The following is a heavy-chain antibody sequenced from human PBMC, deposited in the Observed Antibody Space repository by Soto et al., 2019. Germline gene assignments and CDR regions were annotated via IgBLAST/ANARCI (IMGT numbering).Heavy chain of an antibody. V-gene: IGHV4-59*01. Sequence: PSETLSLTCTVSGGSISSYYWSWIRQPPGKGLEWIGYIYYSGSTNYNPSLKSRVTISVDTSKNQFSLKLSSVTAADTAVYYCASMPLSGYFIFDYWGQGTLVTVSS. CDR1: GGSISSYY. J-gene: IGHJ4*02. CDR2: IYYSGST. CDR3: ASMPLSGYFIFDY. D-gene: IGHD5-12*01.